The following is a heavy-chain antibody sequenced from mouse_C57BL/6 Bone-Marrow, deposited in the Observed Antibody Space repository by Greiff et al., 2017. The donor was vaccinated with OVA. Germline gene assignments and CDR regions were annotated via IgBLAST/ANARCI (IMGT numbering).Heavy chain of an antibody. J-gene: IGHJ4*01. CDR1: GFTFSDYG. CDR2: ISNLAYSI. Sequence: EVQGVESGGGLVQPGGSLKLSCAASGFTFSDYGMAWVRQAPRKGPEWVAFISNLAYSIYHADTVTGRFTISRENAKNTLYLEMSSLRSEDTAMYYCARGGIYYDYDEAMDYWGQGTSVTVSS. V-gene: IGHV5-15*01. D-gene: IGHD2-4*01. CDR3: ARGGIYYDYDEAMDY.